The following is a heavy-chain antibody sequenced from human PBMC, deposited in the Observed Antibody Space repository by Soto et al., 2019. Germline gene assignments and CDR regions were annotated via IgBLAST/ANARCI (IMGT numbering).Heavy chain of an antibody. CDR3: VRHSSNTVAARAPFDP. CDR1: GYTFTSYY. CDR2: INPSGGST. J-gene: IGHJ5*02. Sequence: ASVKVSCKASGYTFTSYYMHWVRQAPGQGLEWMGIINPSGGSTSYAQKFQGRVTMTRDTSTSTVYLEWSSLKASDSAIYYCVRHSSNTVAARAPFDPWGQGTLVTVSS. V-gene: IGHV1-46*01. D-gene: IGHD6-6*01.